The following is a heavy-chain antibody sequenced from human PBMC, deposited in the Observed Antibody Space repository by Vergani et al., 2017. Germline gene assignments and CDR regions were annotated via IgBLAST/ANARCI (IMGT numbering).Heavy chain of an antibody. CDR1: GYSFSSYD. V-gene: IGHV1-8*01. J-gene: IGHJ6*03. Sequence: QVHLVQSGSELKKPGASVKVSCRASGYSFSSYDISWVRQATGQGLEWMGWMNPNSGTTGYAQKFQGRVTMTRNTSINTAYMELSRLSFEDAAVYYCARSTDYPDDYVSSDYFRRTLDVWGKGTTVTVS. CDR2: MNPNSGTT. D-gene: IGHD4/OR15-4a*01. CDR3: ARSTDYPDDYVSSDYFRRTLDV.